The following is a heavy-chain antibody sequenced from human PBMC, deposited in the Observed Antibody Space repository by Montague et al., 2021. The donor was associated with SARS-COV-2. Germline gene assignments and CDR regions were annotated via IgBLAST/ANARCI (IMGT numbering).Heavy chain of an antibody. CDR1: SGSISSGGYH. CDR3: VRGPRSGEFSLMVDS. D-gene: IGHD3-16*02. CDR2: IYYGGKS. V-gene: IGHV4-31*03. J-gene: IGHJ4*02. Sequence: TLSLTCTVSSGSISSGGYHWSWIRQFPGKDPVWIVYIYYGGKSFYTASLKIRVTLAMDTSKSQLSLRLTSVTAADTAVYSCVRGPRSGEFSLMVDSWGQGTLVTVSS.